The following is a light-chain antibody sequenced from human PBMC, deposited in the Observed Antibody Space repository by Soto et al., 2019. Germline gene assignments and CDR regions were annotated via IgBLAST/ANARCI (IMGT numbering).Light chain of an antibody. CDR1: SSDVGGYNY. Sequence: QSALTQPASVSGSPGQSITISCTGTSSDVGGYNYVSWYQQHPGKAPKLMIYDVSNRPSGVSNRFSGSKSGNTASLTISGLPAEDEADYYCRSYTSSSTPYVFGTGTQLTVL. CDR3: RSYTSSSTPYV. V-gene: IGLV2-14*01. J-gene: IGLJ1*01. CDR2: DVS.